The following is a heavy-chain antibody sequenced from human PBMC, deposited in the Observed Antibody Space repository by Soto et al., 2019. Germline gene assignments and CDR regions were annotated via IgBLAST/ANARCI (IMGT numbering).Heavy chain of an antibody. J-gene: IGHJ4*02. CDR1: GYTFTSYD. Sequence: QVQLVQSGAEVKKPGASVKVSCKASGYTFTSYDINWVRQATGQGLEWMGWMNPNSCNTGYAQKFQGRVTMNRNTSISTAYMELSSLRSEDTAVYYCARGITIFGVVPGWGQGTLVTVSS. CDR3: ARGITIFGVVPG. CDR2: MNPNSCNT. D-gene: IGHD3-3*01. V-gene: IGHV1-8*01.